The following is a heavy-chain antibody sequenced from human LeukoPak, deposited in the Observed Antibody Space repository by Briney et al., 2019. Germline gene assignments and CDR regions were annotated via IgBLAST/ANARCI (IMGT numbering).Heavy chain of an antibody. CDR3: ARGFTAAGDDYYYGMDV. CDR1: GGSISSHY. CDR2: IYYSGST. V-gene: IGHV4-59*11. Sequence: SETLSLTCTVSGGSISSHYWSWIRQPPGKGLEWIGYIYYSGSTNYNPSLKSRVTISVDTSKNQFSLKLSSVTAADTAVYYCARGFTAAGDDYYYGMDVWGQGTTVTVSS. J-gene: IGHJ6*02. D-gene: IGHD6-13*01.